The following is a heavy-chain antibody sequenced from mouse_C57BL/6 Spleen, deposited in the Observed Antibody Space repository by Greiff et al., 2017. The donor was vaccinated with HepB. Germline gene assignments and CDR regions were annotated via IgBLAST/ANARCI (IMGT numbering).Heavy chain of an antibody. CDR1: GYTFTSYW. V-gene: IGHV1-69*01. CDR2: IDPSDSYT. CDR3: ARSPYGSSSDY. D-gene: IGHD1-1*01. Sequence: QVQLQQPGAELVMPGASVKLSCKASGYTFTSYWMHWVKQRPGQGLEWIGEIDPSDSYTNYNQKFKGKSTLTVDKSSSTAYMQLSSLTSEDSAVYYCARSPYGSSSDYWGQGTTLTVSS. J-gene: IGHJ2*01.